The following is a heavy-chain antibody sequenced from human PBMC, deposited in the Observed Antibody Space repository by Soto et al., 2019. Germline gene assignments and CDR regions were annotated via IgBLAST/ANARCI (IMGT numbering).Heavy chain of an antibody. V-gene: IGHV3-33*01. CDR3: ARDGAAGIAARWGGMDV. J-gene: IGHJ6*02. D-gene: IGHD6-6*01. Sequence: QVQLVESGGGVVQPGRSLRLSCAASGFTFSSYGMHWVRQAPGKGLEWVAVIWYDGSNKYYADSVKGRFTISRDNSKNTLYLQMNSLRAEDTAVYYCARDGAAGIAARWGGMDVWGQGTTVTVSS. CDR2: IWYDGSNK. CDR1: GFTFSSYG.